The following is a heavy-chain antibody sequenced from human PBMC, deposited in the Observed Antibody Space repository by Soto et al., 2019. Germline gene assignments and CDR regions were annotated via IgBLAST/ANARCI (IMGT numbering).Heavy chain of an antibody. CDR1: GYTFTTYG. Sequence: QVQLVQSGGEVKKPGASVKVSCKTSGYTFTTYGISWVRQAPGQGLEWVGWISAYSGKTHYAQKFQGKVSMTPDPSTNTASLELRSLRCDDTAVYYCARAPYLGDHQYWGQGTLVTVSS. J-gene: IGHJ4*02. D-gene: IGHD3-16*01. CDR3: ARAPYLGDHQY. V-gene: IGHV1-18*01. CDR2: ISAYSGKT.